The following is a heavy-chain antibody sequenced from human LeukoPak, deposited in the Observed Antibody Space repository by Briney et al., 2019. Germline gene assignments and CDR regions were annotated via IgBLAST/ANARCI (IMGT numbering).Heavy chain of an antibody. CDR3: ARSGYVGGYYDSSGYDYFDY. CDR1: GGTFSSYT. J-gene: IGHJ4*02. D-gene: IGHD3-22*01. CDR2: IIPILGIA. V-gene: IGHV1-69*02. Sequence: GASVKVSCKASGGTFSSYTISWVRQAPGQGLEWMGRIIPILGIANYAQKFQGRVTITADKSTSTAYMELSSLRSEDTAVYYCARSGYVGGYYDSSGYDYFDYWGQGTLVTVSS.